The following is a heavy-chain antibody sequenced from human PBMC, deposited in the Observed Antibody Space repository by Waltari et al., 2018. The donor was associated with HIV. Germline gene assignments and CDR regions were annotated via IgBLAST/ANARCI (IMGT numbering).Heavy chain of an antibody. CDR3: AKMATVVDWYFDL. CDR2: IIPVFGTT. CDR1: RGTFNSYA. J-gene: IGHJ2*01. D-gene: IGHD2-15*01. Sequence: VQVVHCVAQGSKHGSTVTTACKASRGTFNSYAITWVRQAPGQGLEWMGGIIPVFGTTNYAQKFQGRITIIADESTGSDYMELGSLRSEDTDVDYCAKMATVVDWYFDLWGRGTLVTVSS. V-gene: IGHV1-69*01.